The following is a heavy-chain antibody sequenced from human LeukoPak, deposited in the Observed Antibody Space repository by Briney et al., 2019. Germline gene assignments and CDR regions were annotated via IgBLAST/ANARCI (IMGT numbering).Heavy chain of an antibody. CDR2: ISAYNGNT. D-gene: IGHD2-15*01. CDR1: GYTFTSYG. CDR3: ARGVRIYCSGGSCYLFDYYYGMDV. J-gene: IGHJ6*02. Sequence: ASVKVSCKASGYTFTSYGNSWVRQAPGQGLEWMGWISAYNGNTNYAQKLQGRVTMTTDTSTSTAYMELRSLRSDDTAVYYCARGVRIYCSGGSCYLFDYYYGMDVWGQGTTVTVSS. V-gene: IGHV1-18*01.